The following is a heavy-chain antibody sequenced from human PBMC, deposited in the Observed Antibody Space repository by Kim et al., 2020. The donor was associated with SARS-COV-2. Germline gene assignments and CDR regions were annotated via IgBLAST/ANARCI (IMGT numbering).Heavy chain of an antibody. Sequence: GGSLRLSCAASGFTFSSYSMSWVRQAPGKGLEWVSSITSSSRTIYYADSVKGRFTMSRDNAQNSLYLQMNSLRAEDTAVYYCARGYDSGSFYLWCQGTLVTVSS. CDR3: ARGYDSGSFYL. CDR2: ITSSSRTI. D-gene: IGHD3-10*01. V-gene: IGHV3-48*01. CDR1: GFTFSSYS. J-gene: IGHJ4*02.